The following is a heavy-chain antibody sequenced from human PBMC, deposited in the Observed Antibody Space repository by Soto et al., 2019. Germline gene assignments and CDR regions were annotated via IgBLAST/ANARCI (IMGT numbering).Heavy chain of an antibody. Sequence: SETLSLTCTVSGGSISSGGYYWSWIRQHPGKGLEWIGYIYYSGSTYYNPSLKSRVTISVDTSKNQFSLKLSSVTAADTAVYYCARDRVEGYFDYWGQGTLVTVS. D-gene: IGHD2-2*01. CDR1: GGSISSGGYY. CDR2: IYYSGST. CDR3: ARDRVEGYFDY. V-gene: IGHV4-31*03. J-gene: IGHJ4*02.